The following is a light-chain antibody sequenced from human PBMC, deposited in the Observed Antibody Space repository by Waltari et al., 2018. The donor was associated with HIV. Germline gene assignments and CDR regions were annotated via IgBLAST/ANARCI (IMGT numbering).Light chain of an antibody. V-gene: IGLV2-23*02. CDR3: CSFAGSFTWV. CDR1: RSDVRGYNH. CDR2: EVT. Sequence: QSALTQPASVSGSPGQSTTIPCTGTRSDVRGYNHISWYQQHPGKAPKLMIYEVTTRPSGVSHRLSGSKSGNTASLTISGLQPEDEADYYCCSFAGSFTWVFGGGTKLTVL. J-gene: IGLJ3*02.